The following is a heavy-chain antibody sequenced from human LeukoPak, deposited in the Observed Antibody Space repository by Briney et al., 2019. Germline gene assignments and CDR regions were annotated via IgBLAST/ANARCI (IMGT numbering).Heavy chain of an antibody. V-gene: IGHV3-7*03. D-gene: IGHD5-24*01. CDR2: IKQDGSEK. J-gene: IGHJ4*02. CDR1: GFMFSSYW. CDR3: AREEVRSFDN. Sequence: PEGSLRLSCAASGFMFSSYWMTWVRQAPGKGLEWVANIKQDGSEKYYMSSVRGRFTISRDNAKNSLYLQMNNVRAEDTAVYYCAREEVRSFDNWGQGTLVTVSS.